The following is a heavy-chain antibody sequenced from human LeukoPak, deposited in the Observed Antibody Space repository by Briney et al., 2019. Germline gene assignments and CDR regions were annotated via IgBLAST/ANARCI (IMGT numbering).Heavy chain of an antibody. J-gene: IGHJ4*02. Sequence: ASVKVSCKASGYTFTSYYMHWVRQAPGQGLEWMGIINPSGGSTSYAQKFQGRVTMTRDTSTSTVYMELSSLRSEDTAVYYCARDMGLAYCGGDCYGGFDYWGQGTLVTVSS. CDR1: GYTFTSYY. CDR3: ARDMGLAYCGGDCYGGFDY. CDR2: INPSGGST. V-gene: IGHV1-46*01. D-gene: IGHD2-21*02.